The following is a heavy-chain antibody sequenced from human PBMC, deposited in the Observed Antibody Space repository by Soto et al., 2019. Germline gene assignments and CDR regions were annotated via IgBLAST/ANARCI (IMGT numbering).Heavy chain of an antibody. D-gene: IGHD5-12*01. Sequence: GAAAKVSCNASGGTFSSYAIGWVRQAPGQGLEWVGGIIPIGGTANYAQKFQGRVTITADESTSTAYMELSSLRSEDKAVYYCARDLGYGSFDYWGQGTLVTVSS. J-gene: IGHJ4*02. CDR2: IIPIGGTA. CDR1: GGTFSSYA. CDR3: ARDLGYGSFDY. V-gene: IGHV1-69*13.